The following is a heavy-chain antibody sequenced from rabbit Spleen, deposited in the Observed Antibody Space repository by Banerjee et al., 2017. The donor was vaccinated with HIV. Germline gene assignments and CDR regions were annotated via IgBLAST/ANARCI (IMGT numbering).Heavy chain of an antibody. CDR2: IDTNDGDT. Sequence: QEQLVESGGGLVQPEGSLTLTCTASEFSFSSSRWICWVRQAPGKGLEWIACIDTNDGDTDYANWSKGRFTISKTSSTTVTLQMTSLTAADTATYFCARDTSSSFSSYGMDLWGPGTLVTVS. CDR3: ARDTSSSFSSYGMDL. CDR1: EFSFSSSRW. V-gene: IGHV1S45*01. J-gene: IGHJ6*01. D-gene: IGHD1-1*01.